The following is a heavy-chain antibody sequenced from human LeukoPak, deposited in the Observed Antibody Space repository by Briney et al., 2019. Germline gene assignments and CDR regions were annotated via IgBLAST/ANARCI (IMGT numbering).Heavy chain of an antibody. CDR1: GFTFSSYR. V-gene: IGHV3-21*01. CDR3: AKDHIVVVTATPNFDY. Sequence: GGSLRLSCAASGFTFSSYRMNWVRQAPGKGLEWVSSISSSSSYIYYADSVKGRFTISRDNAKNSLYLQMNSLRAEDTAVYYCAKDHIVVVTATPNFDYWGQGTLVTVSS. CDR2: ISSSSSYI. D-gene: IGHD2-21*02. J-gene: IGHJ4*02.